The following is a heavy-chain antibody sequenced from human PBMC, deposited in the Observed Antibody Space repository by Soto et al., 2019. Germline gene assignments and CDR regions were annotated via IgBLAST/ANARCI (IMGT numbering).Heavy chain of an antibody. CDR3: ARGRLLDTAMVTRLRAYYYGMDV. D-gene: IGHD5-18*01. V-gene: IGHV1-46*01. CDR1: GYTFTSYY. CDR2: INPSGGST. J-gene: IGHJ6*02. Sequence: GASVKVSCKASGYTFTSYYMHWVRQAPGQGLEWMGIINPSGGSTSYAQKFQGRVTMTRDTSTSTVYMELSSLRSEDTAVYYCARGRLLDTAMVTRLRAYYYGMDVWGQGTTVTVSS.